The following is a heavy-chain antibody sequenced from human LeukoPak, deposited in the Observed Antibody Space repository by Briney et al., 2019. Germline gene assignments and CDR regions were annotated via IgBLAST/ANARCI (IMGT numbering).Heavy chain of an antibody. D-gene: IGHD3-3*01. V-gene: IGHV4-61*09. CDR3: AREGYDSL. CDR1: GGSISSGNYY. CDR2: IYTSGST. J-gene: IGHJ4*02. Sequence: SQTLSLTCTVSGGSISSGNYYWSWIRQPAGKGLEWIGHIYTSGSTNYNPSLKSRVTISVDTSKNQFSLKLSSLTAADAAVYYCAREGYDSLWGQGTLVTVSS.